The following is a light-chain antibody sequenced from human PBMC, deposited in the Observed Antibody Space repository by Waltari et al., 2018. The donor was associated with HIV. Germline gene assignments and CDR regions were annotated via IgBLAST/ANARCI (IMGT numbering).Light chain of an antibody. CDR1: QSVSSSY. Sequence: EIVLTQSPGTLSLSPGERATLSCRASQSVSSSYLAWYQQKPGQAPRLLIYGASSRATGIPDRFSGSGSGTDFTLTISRLEPEDFAVYYCQQYGSSPRFGPGTKVDIK. CDR2: GAS. J-gene: IGKJ3*01. CDR3: QQYGSSPR. V-gene: IGKV3-20*01.